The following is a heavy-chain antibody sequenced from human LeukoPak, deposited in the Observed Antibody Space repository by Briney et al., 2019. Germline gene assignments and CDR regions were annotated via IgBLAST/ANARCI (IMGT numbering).Heavy chain of an antibody. D-gene: IGHD3-16*01. J-gene: IGHJ4*02. Sequence: SETLSLTCTVSGGSISSYYWSWIRQPAGKGLEWIGRIYNSGSTNYNPSLKSRVTISVDTSKNQFSLKLSSVTAADTAVYYCARAYDSEDYFDYWGQGTLVTVSS. CDR3: ARAYDSEDYFDY. CDR2: IYNSGST. CDR1: GGSISSYY. V-gene: IGHV4-4*07.